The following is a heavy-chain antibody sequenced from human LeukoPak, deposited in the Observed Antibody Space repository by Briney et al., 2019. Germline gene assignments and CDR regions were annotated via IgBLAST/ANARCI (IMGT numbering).Heavy chain of an antibody. V-gene: IGHV4-59*08. D-gene: IGHD5-12*01. CDR3: ARRYSGYDTQLYYFDY. CDR2: IYYSGST. CDR1: GGSISSYY. J-gene: IGHJ4*02. Sequence: PSETLSLTCTVSGGSISSYYWSWLRQPPGKGLEWIGYIYYSGSTNYNPSLKSRVTISVDTSKNQFSLKLSSVTAADTAVYYCARRYSGYDTQLYYFDYWGQGTLVTVSS.